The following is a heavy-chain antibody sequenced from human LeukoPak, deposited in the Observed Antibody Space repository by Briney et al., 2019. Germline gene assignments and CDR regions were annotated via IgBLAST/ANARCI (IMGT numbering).Heavy chain of an antibody. D-gene: IGHD3-16*01. J-gene: IGHJ6*02. V-gene: IGHV4-59*08. CDR2: IYYSGST. Sequence: SETLFLTCTVSGGSISSYYWSWIRQPPGKGLEWIGYIYYSGSTNYNPSLKSRVTISVDTSKNQFSLKLSSVTAADTAVYYCARRKPGTYYYGMDVWGQGTTVTVSS. CDR3: ARRKPGTYYYGMDV. CDR1: GGSISSYY.